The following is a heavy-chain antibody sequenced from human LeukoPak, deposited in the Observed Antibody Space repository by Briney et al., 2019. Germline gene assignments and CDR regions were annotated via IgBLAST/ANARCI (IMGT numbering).Heavy chain of an antibody. V-gene: IGHV4-39*07. D-gene: IGHD6-19*01. J-gene: IGHJ4*02. CDR1: GGSISSSSYY. Sequence: SETLSLTCTVSGGSISSSSYYWGWIRQPPGKGLEWIGSIYYSGSTYYNPSLKSRVTISVDTSKNQFSPKLSSVTAADTAVYYCARIAVAGKTITDYWGQGTLVTVSS. CDR2: IYYSGST. CDR3: ARIAVAGKTITDY.